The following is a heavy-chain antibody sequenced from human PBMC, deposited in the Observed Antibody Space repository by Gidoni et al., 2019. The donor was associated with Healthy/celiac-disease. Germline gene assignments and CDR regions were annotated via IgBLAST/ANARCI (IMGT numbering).Heavy chain of an antibody. D-gene: IGHD2-2*01. J-gene: IGHJ6*02. CDR2: IWYDGSNK. Sequence: QVQLVESGGGVVQPGRSLRLSCAASVFTFSRFGMPWVRQAPGKGLEWVAVIWYDGSNKYYADSVKGRFTISRDNSKNTLYLQMNSLRAEDTAVYYCARDGLYCSSTSCYYYYGMDVWGQGTTVTVSS. V-gene: IGHV3-33*01. CDR1: VFTFSRFG. CDR3: ARDGLYCSSTSCYYYYGMDV.